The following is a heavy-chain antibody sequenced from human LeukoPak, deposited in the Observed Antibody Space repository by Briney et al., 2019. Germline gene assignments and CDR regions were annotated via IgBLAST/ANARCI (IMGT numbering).Heavy chain of an antibody. CDR2: ISAYNANT. Sequence: ASVTVSCKASGYTFTIYDISWVRQAPGQGLEWMGWISAYNANTNYAQNLQGRVTMTTDTSTSTAYMELRSLRSDDTAVYYCARDHAGSGWPIDYWGQGTLVTVSS. CDR1: GYTFTIYD. V-gene: IGHV1-18*01. J-gene: IGHJ4*02. CDR3: ARDHAGSGWPIDY. D-gene: IGHD6-19*01.